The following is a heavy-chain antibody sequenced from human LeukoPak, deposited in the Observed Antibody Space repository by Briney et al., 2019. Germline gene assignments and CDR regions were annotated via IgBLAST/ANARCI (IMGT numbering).Heavy chain of an antibody. CDR3: ARDGEYYYDSSGYSSYNWFDP. CDR1: GYIFTSYA. D-gene: IGHD3-22*01. Sequence: ASVKVSCKASGYIFTSYAMHWVRQAPGQRLEWMGWINAGNGNTKYSQKLQGRVTMTTDTSTSTAYMELRSLRSDDTAVYYCARDGEYYYDSSGYSSYNWFDPWGQGTLVTVSS. V-gene: IGHV1-3*01. CDR2: INAGNGNT. J-gene: IGHJ5*02.